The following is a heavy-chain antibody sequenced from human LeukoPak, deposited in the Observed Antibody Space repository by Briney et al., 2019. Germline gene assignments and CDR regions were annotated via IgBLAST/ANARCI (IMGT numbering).Heavy chain of an antibody. Sequence: SETLSLTCTVSGGSISTTTYYWDWIRQPPGKGLGYVGSIYYSGSTYYTPSLKSRVTISIDTAKNQFSLKLISVTAADTAVYFCARHCSDSNCYRLDAFDIWGQGTLVTVSS. V-gene: IGHV4-39*01. CDR1: GGSISTTTYY. J-gene: IGHJ3*02. D-gene: IGHD2-15*01. CDR2: IYYSGST. CDR3: ARHCSDSNCYRLDAFDI.